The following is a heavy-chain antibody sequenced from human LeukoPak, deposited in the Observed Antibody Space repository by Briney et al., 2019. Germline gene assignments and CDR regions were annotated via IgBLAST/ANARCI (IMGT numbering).Heavy chain of an antibody. J-gene: IGHJ4*02. V-gene: IGHV3-49*03. CDR3: TRDSRGAPDY. Sequence: GGSLRLSCTASGFTFGDCAMSWFRQAPGKGLEWVGFIRSKAYGGTTEYAASVKGRFTISRDDSKSIAYLQMNSLKTEDTAVYYCTRDSRGAPDYWGQGTLVTVSS. D-gene: IGHD3-22*01. CDR1: GFTFGDCA. CDR2: IRSKAYGGTT.